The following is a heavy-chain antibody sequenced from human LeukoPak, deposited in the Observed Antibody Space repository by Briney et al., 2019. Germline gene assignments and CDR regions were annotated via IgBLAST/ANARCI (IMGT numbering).Heavy chain of an antibody. Sequence: SETLSLTCAVYGGSFSRYSWSWIRQPPGKGLEWIGEINHSGSTNYNPSLKGRVTISVDTSKNQFSLKLRSVTAADTAVYYCARVVGKYSSSWYYWGQGTLVTFSS. V-gene: IGHV4-34*01. CDR2: INHSGST. J-gene: IGHJ4*02. D-gene: IGHD6-13*01. CDR3: ARVVGKYSSSWYY. CDR1: GGSFSRYS.